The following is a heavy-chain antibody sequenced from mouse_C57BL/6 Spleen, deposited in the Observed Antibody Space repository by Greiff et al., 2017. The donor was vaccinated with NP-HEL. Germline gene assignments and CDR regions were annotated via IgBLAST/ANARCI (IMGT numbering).Heavy chain of an antibody. CDR2: IYPGSGNT. V-gene: IGHV1-76*01. J-gene: IGHJ3*01. CDR3: ARERGGAYYYGSSPAWFAY. D-gene: IGHD1-1*01. CDR1: GYTFTDYY. Sequence: QVQLQQSGAELVRPGASVKLSCKASGYTFTDYYINWVKQRPGQGLEWIARIYPGSGNTYYNEKFKGKATLTAEKSSSTASMQLSSLTSEDSAVYFCARERGGAYYYGSSPAWFAYWGQGTLVTVSA.